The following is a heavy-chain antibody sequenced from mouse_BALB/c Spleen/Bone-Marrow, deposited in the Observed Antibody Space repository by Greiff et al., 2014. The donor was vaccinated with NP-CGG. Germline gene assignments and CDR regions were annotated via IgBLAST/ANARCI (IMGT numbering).Heavy chain of an antibody. Sequence: VKLMESGPGRVAPSQSLSITCTISGFSLTRYGVHWVRQPPGKGLEWLVVIWSDGSTTYNSAFKSRLSITKDNSKSQVFLKMNSLQTDDTAMYYCARNGNFFAMDSWGQGTSVTVSS. D-gene: IGHD2-1*01. V-gene: IGHV2-6-1*01. CDR3: ARNGNFFAMDS. CDR2: IWSDGST. CDR1: GFSLTRYG. J-gene: IGHJ4*01.